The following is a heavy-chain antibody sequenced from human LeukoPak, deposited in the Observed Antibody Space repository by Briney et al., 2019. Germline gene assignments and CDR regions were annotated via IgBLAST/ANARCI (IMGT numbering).Heavy chain of an antibody. V-gene: IGHV1-3*01. Sequence: VSVNVSCTASGYTFTIYAMHWVRQAPGQRLEWMGWINAGNGNTKYSQKFQGRVTITRDTSASTAYMELSSLRSEDTAVYYCARAERAADDFDYWGQGTLVTVSS. D-gene: IGHD6-13*01. CDR2: INAGNGNT. J-gene: IGHJ4*02. CDR1: GYTFTIYA. CDR3: ARAERAADDFDY.